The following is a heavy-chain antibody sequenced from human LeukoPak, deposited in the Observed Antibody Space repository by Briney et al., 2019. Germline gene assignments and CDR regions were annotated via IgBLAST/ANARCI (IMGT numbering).Heavy chain of an antibody. D-gene: IGHD6-19*01. CDR1: GFTFSSYG. Sequence: GGSLRLSCAASGFTFSSYGMHWVRQAPGKGLEWVAFIRYDGSNQYYTDSVKGRFTISRDNSKNTLYLQINSLRAGDTAVYYCAKASSSSGWNYLDYWGQGILVTVSS. CDR2: IRYDGSNQ. V-gene: IGHV3-30*02. J-gene: IGHJ4*02. CDR3: AKASSSSGWNYLDY.